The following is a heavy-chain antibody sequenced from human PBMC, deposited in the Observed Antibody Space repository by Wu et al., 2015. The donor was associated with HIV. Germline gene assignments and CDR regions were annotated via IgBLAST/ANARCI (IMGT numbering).Heavy chain of an antibody. V-gene: IGHV1-2*02. J-gene: IGHJ6*03. Sequence: QVQLVQSGAEVKKPGSSVKVSCKASGGTFSSYGISWVRQAPRQGLEWMGWINSKNGDTNYAQKFQGRVTMTRDTSISTAYMELSRLRSDDTAVYFCARDFSGYYYYMDVWGQRDHGHRLL. CDR3: ARDFSGYYYYMDV. D-gene: IGHD3-10*01. CDR1: GGTFSSYG. CDR2: INSKNGDT.